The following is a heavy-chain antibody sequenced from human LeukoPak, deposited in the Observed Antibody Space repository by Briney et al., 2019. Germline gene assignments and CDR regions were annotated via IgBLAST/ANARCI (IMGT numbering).Heavy chain of an antibody. D-gene: IGHD3-10*01. CDR1: GYSFTTYG. V-gene: IGHV7-81*01. Sequence: ASVKVSCKASGYSFTTYGMNWVPQAPGQGLEWMGWFNTYTGNPTYAQGFTGRFVFSLDTSVSTAYLQISSLKAEDTAVYYCARDNVVLWFGELFSLKNYYYYYGMDVWGQGTTVTVSS. CDR2: FNTYTGNP. J-gene: IGHJ6*02. CDR3: ARDNVVLWFGELFSLKNYYYYYGMDV.